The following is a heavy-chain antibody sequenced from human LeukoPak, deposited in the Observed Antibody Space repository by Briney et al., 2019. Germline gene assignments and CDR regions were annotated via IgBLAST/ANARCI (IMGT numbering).Heavy chain of an antibody. CDR1: GFTFSSYA. J-gene: IGHJ4*02. Sequence: GRSLRLSCAASGFTFSSYAMHWVRQAPGKGLEWVAVISYDGSNKYYADSVKGRFTISRDNSKNTLYLQMNSLRAEDTAVYYCVRGPTYYYDSSAYAEFDYWGQGTLXSVSS. CDR3: VRGPTYYYDSSAYAEFDY. D-gene: IGHD3-22*01. V-gene: IGHV3-30-3*01. CDR2: ISYDGSNK.